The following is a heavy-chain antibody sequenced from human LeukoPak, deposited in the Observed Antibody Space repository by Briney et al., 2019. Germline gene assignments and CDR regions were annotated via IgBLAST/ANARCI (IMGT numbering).Heavy chain of an antibody. D-gene: IGHD1-1*01. V-gene: IGHV3-30*03. J-gene: IGHJ4*02. CDR1: GFTFSSYG. CDR3: ASWYNWNDWYYFDY. Sequence: RGSLRLSCAASGFTFSSYGMHWVRQAPGKGLEWVAVISYDGSNKYYADSVKGRFTISRDNSKNTLYLQMNSLRAEDTAVYYCASWYNWNDWYYFDYWGQGTLVTVSS. CDR2: ISYDGSNK.